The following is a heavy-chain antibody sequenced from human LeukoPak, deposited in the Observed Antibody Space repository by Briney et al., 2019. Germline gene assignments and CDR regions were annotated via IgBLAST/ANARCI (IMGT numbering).Heavy chain of an antibody. J-gene: IGHJ4*02. CDR1: GGSISSYY. CDR3: ARGPYYYDSSARSYYFDY. D-gene: IGHD3-22*01. V-gene: IGHV4-59*01. Sequence: PSETLSLTCTVSGGSISSYYWSWLRQPPGKGLEWLGYIYYSGSTQYNPSLKSRVTISVDTSKNQSSLTLSSVTASDTAVYYCARGPYYYDSSARSYYFDYWGQGTLVTVSS. CDR2: IYYSGST.